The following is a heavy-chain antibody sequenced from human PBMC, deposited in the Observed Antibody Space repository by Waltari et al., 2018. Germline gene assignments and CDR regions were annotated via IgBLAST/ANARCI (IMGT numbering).Heavy chain of an antibody. CDR3: ATVGRGYCSGGSCYSDNWFDP. J-gene: IGHJ5*02. CDR2: FDPEDGET. D-gene: IGHD2-15*01. CDR1: GYTLTELS. Sequence: QVQLVQSGAEVKKPGASVKVSCKVSGYTLTELSMHWVRQAPGKGLEWMGGFDPEDGETIYAQKFQGRVTMTEDTSTDTAYMELSSLRSEDTAVYYCATVGRGYCSGGSCYSDNWFDPWGQGTLVTVSS. V-gene: IGHV1-24*01.